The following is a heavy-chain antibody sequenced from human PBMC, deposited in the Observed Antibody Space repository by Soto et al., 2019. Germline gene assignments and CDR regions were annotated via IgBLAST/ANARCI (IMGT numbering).Heavy chain of an antibody. V-gene: IGHV1-3*01. CDR3: ARGRAGFWSGYFTY. CDR2: INAGNGNT. Sequence: ASVKVSCKASGYTFTSYAMHWVRQAPGQRLEWMGWINAGNGNTKYSQKFQGRVTITRDTSASTAYMELSRLRSDDTAVYYCARGRAGFWSGYFTYWGQGTLVTVSS. CDR1: GYTFTSYA. J-gene: IGHJ4*02. D-gene: IGHD3-3*01.